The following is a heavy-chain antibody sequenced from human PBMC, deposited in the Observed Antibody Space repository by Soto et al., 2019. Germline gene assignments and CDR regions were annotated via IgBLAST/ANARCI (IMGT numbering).Heavy chain of an antibody. D-gene: IGHD5-12*01. V-gene: IGHV4-4*02. Sequence: QEQLQESGPGLVEPSGTLSLTCVVSGDSLSSPHWWSWVRLPPEKGLGRIGETSESGNTKYNPSLKSRFTISVDKPRIHLSLNLNSVTAADTAMYFCARPSGRTFDSWCQGALVTVSS. CDR1: GDSLSSPHW. J-gene: IGHJ4*02. CDR3: ARPSGRTFDS. CDR2: TSESGNT.